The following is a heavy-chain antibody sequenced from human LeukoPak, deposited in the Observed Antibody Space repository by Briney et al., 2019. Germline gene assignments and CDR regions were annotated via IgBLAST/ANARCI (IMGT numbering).Heavy chain of an antibody. D-gene: IGHD4-23*01. CDR1: GVTFSTYW. Sequence: GRSLRLSCAASGVTFSTYWMHWVRQAPGKGLVWVSRINSDGDSTNYADSVKGRFTISRDNAKNTLYLEMNSLRVEDTAVYYCASGYSSDYGGNTYWGQGTLVTVSS. CDR3: ASGYSSDYGGNTY. V-gene: IGHV3-74*01. J-gene: IGHJ4*02. CDR2: INSDGDST.